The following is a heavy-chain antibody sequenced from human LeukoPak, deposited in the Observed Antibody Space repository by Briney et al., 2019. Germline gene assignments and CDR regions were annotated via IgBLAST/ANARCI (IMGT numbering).Heavy chain of an antibody. J-gene: IGHJ5*02. CDR2: IKQDGSEK. Sequence: GGSLRLSCAASGFIFSQYSINWVRQAPGKGLEWVANIKQDGSEKYYVDSVKGRFTISRDNAKNSLYLQMNSLRAEDTAVYYCAREYSMNWFDPWGQGTLVTVSS. D-gene: IGHD2-15*01. CDR1: GFIFSQYS. V-gene: IGHV3-7*03. CDR3: AREYSMNWFDP.